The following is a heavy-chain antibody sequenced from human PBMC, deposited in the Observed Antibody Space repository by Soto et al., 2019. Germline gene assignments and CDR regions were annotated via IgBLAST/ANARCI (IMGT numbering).Heavy chain of an antibody. CDR1: GYTFTSYD. CDR2: MNPNSGNT. J-gene: IGHJ6*02. D-gene: IGHD3-3*01. V-gene: IGHV1-8*01. CDR3: ARGGPQYYDFWSGYYIGYYYGMDV. Sequence: ASVKVSCKASGYTFTSYDINWVRQATGKGLEWMGWMNPNSGNTGYAQKFQGRVTMTRNNSISTAYMELSSLRSEDTAVYYCARGGPQYYDFWSGYYIGYYYGMDVWGQGTTVTVSS.